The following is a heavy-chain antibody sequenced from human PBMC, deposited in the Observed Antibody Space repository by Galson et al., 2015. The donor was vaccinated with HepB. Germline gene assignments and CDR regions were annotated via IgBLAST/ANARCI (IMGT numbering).Heavy chain of an antibody. J-gene: IGHJ4*02. CDR2: ISDNGGST. CDR1: GFTFSNYV. D-gene: IGHD3-10*01. Sequence: SLRVSCAASGFTFSNYVMSWVRQAPGKGLEWVSGISDNGGSTDYADSVQGRFSISRDNSKNTLYLQMNSLRVEDTAVYYCAKQKRGEWELLRGLRCFDFLGQGSLVTGSA. CDR3: AKQKRGEWELLRGLRCFDF. V-gene: IGHV3-23*01.